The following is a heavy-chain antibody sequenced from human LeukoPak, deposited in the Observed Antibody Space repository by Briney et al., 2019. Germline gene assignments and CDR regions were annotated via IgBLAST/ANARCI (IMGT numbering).Heavy chain of an antibody. CDR3: AKDEGRLITNWYRQY. J-gene: IGHJ4*02. CDR1: GFTSGSYG. CDR2: ISSSGGTT. V-gene: IGHV3-23*01. Sequence: PGGSLRLSCAASGFTSGSYGMTWVRQAPGKGLEWVSAISSSGGTTYSADSVRGRFAISRDNSKNTLYLQLNSLTAEDTAMYYCAKDEGRLITNWYRQYWGQGTPVTVSS. D-gene: IGHD1-1*01.